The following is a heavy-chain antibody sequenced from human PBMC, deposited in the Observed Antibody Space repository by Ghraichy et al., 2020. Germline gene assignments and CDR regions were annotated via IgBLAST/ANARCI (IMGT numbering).Heavy chain of an antibody. J-gene: IGHJ4*02. CDR1: GFTFSSYG. CDR3: AKEAPGYYDILAPGTGDFDY. CDR2: IRYDGSNK. D-gene: IGHD3-9*01. V-gene: IGHV3-30*02. Sequence: GGSLRLSCAASGFTFSSYGMHWVRQAPGKGLEWVAFIRYDGSNKYYADSVKGRFTISRDNSKNTLYLQMNSLRAEDTAVYYCAKEAPGYYDILAPGTGDFDYWGQGTLVTVSS.